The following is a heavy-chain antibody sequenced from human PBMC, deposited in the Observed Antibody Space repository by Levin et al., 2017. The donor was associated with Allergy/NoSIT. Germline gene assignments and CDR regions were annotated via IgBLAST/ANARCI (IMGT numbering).Heavy chain of an antibody. D-gene: IGHD1-26*01. CDR1: GFTFSSYA. Sequence: GESLKISCAASGFTFSSYAMSWVRQAPGKGLEWVSAISGSGGSTYYADPVKGRFTISRDNSKNTLYLQMNSLRAEDTAVYYCAKPIVGATKWVFDIWGQGTMVTVSS. CDR2: ISGSGGST. J-gene: IGHJ3*02. CDR3: AKPIVGATKWVFDI. V-gene: IGHV3-23*01.